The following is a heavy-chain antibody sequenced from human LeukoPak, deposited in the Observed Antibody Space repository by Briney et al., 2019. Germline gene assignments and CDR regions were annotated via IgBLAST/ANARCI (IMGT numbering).Heavy chain of an antibody. CDR2: ISSSSSTI. J-gene: IGHJ4*02. CDR3: ARDRNYEFDY. CDR1: GFTFSSYA. Sequence: GGSLRLSCAASGFTFSSYAMSWVRQAPGKGLEWVSYISSSSSTIYYADSVKGRFTISRDNAKNSLYLQMNSLRAEDTAVYYCARDRNYEFDYWGQGTLVTVSS. D-gene: IGHD3-3*01. V-gene: IGHV3-48*01.